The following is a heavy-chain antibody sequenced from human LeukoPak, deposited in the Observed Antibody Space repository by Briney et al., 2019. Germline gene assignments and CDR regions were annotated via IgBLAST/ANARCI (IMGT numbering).Heavy chain of an antibody. CDR2: INPNSGGT. CDR1: GYTLTELS. J-gene: IGHJ4*02. CDR3: ARAERLRYFDWLSDD. D-gene: IGHD3-9*01. Sequence: AASVKVSCKVSGYTLTELSMHWVRQAPGKGLEWMGWINPNSGGTNYAQKFQGRVTMTRDTSISTAYMELSRLRSDDTAVYYCARAERLRYFDWLSDDWGQGTLVTVSS. V-gene: IGHV1-2*02.